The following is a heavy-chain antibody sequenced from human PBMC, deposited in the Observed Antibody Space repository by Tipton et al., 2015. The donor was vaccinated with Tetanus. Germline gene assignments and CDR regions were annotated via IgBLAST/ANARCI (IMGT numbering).Heavy chain of an antibody. CDR1: GFTFKNHG. Sequence: RSLRLSCEGSGFTFKNHGMYWVRHTPGKGPEWVALIWYDGSNPKYADSVRGRLTISRDNSKSTLFLQMNSLRVEDTAVYYCARRTNSGHVYNPLDLWGQGTMVIVSA. V-gene: IGHV3-33*01. D-gene: IGHD1-26*01. CDR2: IWYDGSNP. J-gene: IGHJ3*01. CDR3: ARRTNSGHVYNPLDL.